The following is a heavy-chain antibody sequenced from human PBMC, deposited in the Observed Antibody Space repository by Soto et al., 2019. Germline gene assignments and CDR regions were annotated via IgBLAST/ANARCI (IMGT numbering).Heavy chain of an antibody. CDR1: GGSFSGYY. D-gene: IGHD3-9*01. V-gene: IGHV4-34*01. J-gene: IGHJ3*02. CDR3: ARDPYDILTGYYKVAAFDI. Sequence: SETLSLTCAVYGGSFSGYYWSWIRQPPGKGLGWIGEINHSGSTNYNPSLKSRVTISVDTSKNQFSLKLSSVTAADTAVYYCARDPYDILTGYYKVAAFDIWGQGTMVTVSS. CDR2: INHSGST.